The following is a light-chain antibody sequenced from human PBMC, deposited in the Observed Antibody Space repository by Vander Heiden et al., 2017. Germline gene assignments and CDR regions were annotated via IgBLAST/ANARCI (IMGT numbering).Light chain of an antibody. V-gene: IGLV1-44*01. Sequence: QSVLTQPPSASGTPGQRVTISCFGSSSNIGSNTVNWDQQLPGTAPKLLIYSNNQRPSGVPDRFSGSKSGTSASLAISGLQSEDEADYYCAAWDDSLNGNWVFGGGTKLTVL. CDR2: SNN. J-gene: IGLJ3*02. CDR1: SSNIGSNT. CDR3: AAWDDSLNGNWV.